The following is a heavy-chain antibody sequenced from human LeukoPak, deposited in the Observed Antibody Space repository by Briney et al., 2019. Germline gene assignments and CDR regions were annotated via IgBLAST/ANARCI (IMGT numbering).Heavy chain of an antibody. D-gene: IGHD3-3*01. CDR3: ARIPMNYDFWSGYSPTVYYYYGMDV. J-gene: IGHJ6*02. CDR2: IYSGGST. V-gene: IGHV3-53*04. Sequence: GGSLRLSCAASGFTVSSNYMSWVRQAPGKGLEWVSVIYSGGSTYYADSVKGRFTISRHNSKNTLYLQMNSLRAEDTAVYYCARIPMNYDFWSGYSPTVYYYYGMDVWGQGTTVTVSS. CDR1: GFTVSSNY.